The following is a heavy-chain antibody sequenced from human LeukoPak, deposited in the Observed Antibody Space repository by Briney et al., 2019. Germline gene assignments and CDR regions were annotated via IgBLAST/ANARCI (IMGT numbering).Heavy chain of an antibody. Sequence: PSETLSLTCTVSGGSISSGGYYWSWIRQHPGKGLEWIGYIYYSGSTYYNPSLKSRVTISVDTSKNQFSLKLSSVTAADTAVYYCARDEGSGYYFDYWGQGTLATVSS. CDR2: IYYSGST. CDR1: GGSISSGGYY. V-gene: IGHV4-31*03. D-gene: IGHD3-22*01. CDR3: ARDEGSGYYFDY. J-gene: IGHJ4*02.